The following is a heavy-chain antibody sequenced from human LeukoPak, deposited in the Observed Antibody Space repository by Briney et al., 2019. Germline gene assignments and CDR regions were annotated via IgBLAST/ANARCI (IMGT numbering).Heavy chain of an antibody. J-gene: IGHJ4*02. CDR1: GYTFTGYY. Sequence: GASVKVSCKASGYTFTGYYMHWVRQAPGQGLEWMGWINPNSGGTNYAQKFQGRVTMTRDTSISTAYMELSRLRSDDTAVYYCARTSGYSSSWYYFDYWGQGTLVTVSS. V-gene: IGHV1-2*02. CDR3: ARTSGYSSSWYYFDY. D-gene: IGHD6-13*01. CDR2: INPNSGGT.